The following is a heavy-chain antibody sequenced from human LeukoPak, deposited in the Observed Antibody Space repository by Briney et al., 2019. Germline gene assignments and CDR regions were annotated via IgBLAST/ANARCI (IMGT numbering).Heavy chain of an antibody. J-gene: IGHJ4*02. V-gene: IGHV1-8*01. CDR3: ARDVYSSGWYGGFDY. CDR1: GYTFTIYD. Sequence: ASVTVSCKASGYTFTIYDINWVRQATGQGLERMGWMNPNSGNTGYAQKFQGRVTMTRNTSISTAYMELRSLRSDDTAVYYCARDVYSSGWYGGFDYWGQGTLVTVSS. D-gene: IGHD6-19*01. CDR2: MNPNSGNT.